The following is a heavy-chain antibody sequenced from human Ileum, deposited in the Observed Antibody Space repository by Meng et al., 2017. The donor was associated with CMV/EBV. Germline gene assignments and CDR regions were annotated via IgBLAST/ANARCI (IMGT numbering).Heavy chain of an antibody. CDR3: AKALPGKTIIDY. CDR1: GFTFNRYW. J-gene: IGHJ4*02. V-gene: IGHV3-7*03. D-gene: IGHD1/OR15-1a*01. CDR2: IKEDGSAK. Sequence: GGSLRLSCAASGFTFNRYWMGWVRQAPGKGLEWLANIKEDGSAKNYGDSVKGRFTISRDNAKNSLFLQMDSLRPEDTALYYCAKALPGKTIIDYWGQGTRVTGAS.